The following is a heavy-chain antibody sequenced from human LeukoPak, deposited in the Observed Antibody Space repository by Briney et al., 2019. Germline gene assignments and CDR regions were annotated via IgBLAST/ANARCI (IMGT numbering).Heavy chain of an antibody. V-gene: IGHV1-24*01. CDR1: GYTLTELS. CDR2: FDPEDGET. D-gene: IGHD3-10*01. Sequence: EASVKVSRKVSGYTLTELSMHWVRQAPGKGLEWMGGFDPEDGETIYAQKFQGRVTMTEDTSTDTAYMELSSLRSEDTAVYYCATDRGDYYGSGRGWFDPWGQGTLVTVSS. CDR3: ATDRGDYYGSGRGWFDP. J-gene: IGHJ5*02.